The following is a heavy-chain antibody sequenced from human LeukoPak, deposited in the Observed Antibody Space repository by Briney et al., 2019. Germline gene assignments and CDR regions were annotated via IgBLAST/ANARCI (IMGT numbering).Heavy chain of an antibody. Sequence: ASVTVSCKASGYTFTSYYMHWVRQAPGQGLEWMGIINPNGGSTSYAQKFQGRVTMTRDTSTSTVYMELSSLRSEDTAVYYCARDLVGGRIIWGQGTLVTVSS. V-gene: IGHV1-46*01. D-gene: IGHD1-26*01. J-gene: IGHJ4*02. CDR3: ARDLVGGRII. CDR2: INPNGGST. CDR1: GYTFTSYY.